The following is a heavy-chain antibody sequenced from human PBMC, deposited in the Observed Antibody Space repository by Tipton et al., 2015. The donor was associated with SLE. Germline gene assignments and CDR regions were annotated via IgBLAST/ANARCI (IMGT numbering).Heavy chain of an antibody. CDR3: ANLWEVGY. Sequence: SLRLSCAASGFTFSSYSMNWVRQAPGKGLEWLSYINSGGDTIYDADSVKGRFSISRDNAKNLLYLQMNRLRAEDTAVYYCANLWEVGYWGQGTLVTVSS. V-gene: IGHV3-48*04. D-gene: IGHD1-26*01. CDR2: INSGGDTI. CDR1: GFTFSSYS. J-gene: IGHJ4*02.